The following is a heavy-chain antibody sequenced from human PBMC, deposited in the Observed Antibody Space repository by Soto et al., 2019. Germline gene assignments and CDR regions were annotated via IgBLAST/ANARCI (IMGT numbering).Heavy chain of an antibody. Sequence: EVQLVESGGGLVQPGGSLRLSCGASGFTFRTYWLSWVRQVPGKGLEWVANINQDGSEKNYADSVKGRFTISRDNAKNSLHLQMSSLRAEDTALYYCAGDGSTSWYSYDYHGMDVWGQGTTVTVSS. CDR3: AGDGSTSWYSYDYHGMDV. CDR2: INQDGSEK. J-gene: IGHJ6*02. V-gene: IGHV3-7*03. CDR1: GFTFRTYW. D-gene: IGHD5-18*01.